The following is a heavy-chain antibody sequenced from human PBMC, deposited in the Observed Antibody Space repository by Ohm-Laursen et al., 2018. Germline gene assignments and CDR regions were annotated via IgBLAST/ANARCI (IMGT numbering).Heavy chain of an antibody. J-gene: IGHJ3*01. D-gene: IGHD3-3*01. Sequence: SDTLSLTCTVSGGPISSSSYCWGWIRQPPGKGLEWIGNIYYSGSTYYNPSLRSRVSISIHTSQNQFSLKLSSVTATDTAVHYCARAFWNGYNDAFDVWGQGTMVTVSS. CDR2: IYYSGST. CDR3: ARAFWNGYNDAFDV. CDR1: GGPISSSSYC. V-gene: IGHV4-39*01.